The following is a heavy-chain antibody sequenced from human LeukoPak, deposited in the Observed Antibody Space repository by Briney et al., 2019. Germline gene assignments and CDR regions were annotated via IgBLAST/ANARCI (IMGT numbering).Heavy chain of an antibody. D-gene: IGHD2-15*01. J-gene: IGHJ6*02. CDR3: ARGRDIVVVVAATHGMDV. CDR1: GGSFSGYY. V-gene: IGHV4-34*01. CDR2: INHSGST. Sequence: LETLSLTCAVYGGSFSGYYWSWIRQPPGKGLEGIGEINHSGSTNYNPSLKSRVTISVDTSKNQFSLKLSSVTAADTAVYYCARGRDIVVVVAATHGMDVWGQGTTVTVSS.